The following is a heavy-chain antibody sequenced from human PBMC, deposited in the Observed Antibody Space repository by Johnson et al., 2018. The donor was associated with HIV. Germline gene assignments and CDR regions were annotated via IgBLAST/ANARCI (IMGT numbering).Heavy chain of an antibody. D-gene: IGHD6-19*01. CDR3: AKALSGWFDAFDI. J-gene: IGHJ3*02. Sequence: VRLVESGGGVVQPGRSLRLSCVASRFTFSSFAMHWVRQAPGKGLEWVAYISSDTTTMYYSDSVRGRFTISRDNVKNSLHLQMNSLRAEDTALYYCAKALSGWFDAFDIWGQGTMVTVSS. V-gene: IGHV3-48*04. CDR1: RFTFSSFA. CDR2: ISSDTTTM.